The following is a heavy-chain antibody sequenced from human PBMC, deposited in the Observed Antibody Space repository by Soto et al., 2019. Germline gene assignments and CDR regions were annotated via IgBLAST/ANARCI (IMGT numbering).Heavy chain of an antibody. V-gene: IGHV1-18*01. J-gene: IGHJ4*02. CDR2: ISAYNGNT. Sequence: QVQLVQSGAEVKKPGASVKVSCEASGYTFTSYGISWVRQAPGQGLEWIGWISAYNGNTNYAQKLQGRVTRTTDTAKGTAYMERRILRSDDTAVYYCASDNLASPIPLYFDFWGQGTLVTVSS. D-gene: IGHD1-20*01. CDR1: GYTFTSYG. CDR3: ASDNLASPIPLYFDF.